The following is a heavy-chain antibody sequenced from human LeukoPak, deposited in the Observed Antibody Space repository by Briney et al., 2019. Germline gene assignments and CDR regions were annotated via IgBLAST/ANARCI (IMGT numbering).Heavy chain of an antibody. CDR2: IYYTGKP. D-gene: IGHD6-19*01. CDR1: GGSFSGYY. J-gene: IGHJ4*02. CDR3: ARWDCSSGTCFHLDY. Sequence: PSETLSLTCAVYGGSFSGYYWGWIRQPPGGTLEYIGHIYYTGKPDYNPSLKSRVTMSVDTSKNQFSLRLSSVTAADTAVYYCARWDCSSGTCFHLDYWGQGTLVTVSS. V-gene: IGHV4-59*01.